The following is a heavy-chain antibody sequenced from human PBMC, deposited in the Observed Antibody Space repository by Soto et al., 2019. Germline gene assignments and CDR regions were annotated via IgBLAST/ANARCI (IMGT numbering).Heavy chain of an antibody. CDR1: GDSISSSHYY. V-gene: IGHV4-39*01. CDR2: IYYSGST. CDR3: ARLFKDSSGYSAYFQH. Sequence: SETLSLTCTVSGDSISSSHYYWGWIRQPPGKELEWIGSIYYSGSTYYNPSLKSRVTISADTSKNQFSLKLSSVTAADTAVYYCARLFKDSSGYSAYFQHWGQGTLVTVS. J-gene: IGHJ1*01. D-gene: IGHD3-22*01.